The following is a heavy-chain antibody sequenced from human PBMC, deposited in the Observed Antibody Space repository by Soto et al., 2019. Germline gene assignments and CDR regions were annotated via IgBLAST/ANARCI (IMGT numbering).Heavy chain of an antibody. V-gene: IGHV3-23*01. Sequence: GGSLRLSCAASGFTLSSYAMSWVRQAPGKGLEWVSAISGSGGSTYYADSVKGRFTISRDNSKNTLYLQMNSLRAEDTAVYYCEKSAQQLVLGWFDPWGQGTLVTVSS. CDR1: GFTLSSYA. D-gene: IGHD6-13*01. CDR3: EKSAQQLVLGWFDP. CDR2: ISGSGGST. J-gene: IGHJ5*02.